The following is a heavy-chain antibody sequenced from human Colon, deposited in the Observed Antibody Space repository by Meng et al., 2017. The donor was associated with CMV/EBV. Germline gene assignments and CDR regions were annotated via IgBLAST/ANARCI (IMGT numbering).Heavy chain of an antibody. Sequence: ASVKVSCKASGYTFTGYYMHWVRQAPGQRLEWMGWINPNSGGTNYAQKFQGRVTMTRDTSISTAYMELSRLRSADTAVYYCERESSGWFDYWGQGTLVTVSS. J-gene: IGHJ4*02. V-gene: IGHV1-2*02. CDR1: GYTFTGYY. D-gene: IGHD6-19*01. CDR3: ERESSGWFDY. CDR2: INPNSGGT.